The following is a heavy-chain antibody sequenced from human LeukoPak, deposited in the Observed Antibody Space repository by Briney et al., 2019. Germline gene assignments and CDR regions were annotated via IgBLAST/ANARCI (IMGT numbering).Heavy chain of an antibody. V-gene: IGHV3-9*01. J-gene: IGHJ5*02. CDR2: ISWNSGSI. CDR3: AKASALSELGYCSSTSCYGSQNWFDP. Sequence: GRSLRLSCAASGFTFDDYAMHWVRQAPGKGLEWVSGISWNSGSIGYADSVKGRFTISRDNAKNSLYLQMNSLRAEDTALYYCAKASALSELGYCSSTSCYGSQNWFDPWGQGTLVTVSS. CDR1: GFTFDDYA. D-gene: IGHD2-2*01.